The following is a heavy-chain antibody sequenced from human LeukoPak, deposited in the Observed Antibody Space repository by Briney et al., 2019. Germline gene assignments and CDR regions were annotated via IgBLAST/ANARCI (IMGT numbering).Heavy chain of an antibody. CDR2: ISYDGSNK. J-gene: IGHJ4*02. D-gene: IGHD2-2*01. Sequence: GGSLRLSCTASGFNFSYYAMHWVRQAPGKGLEWVAVISYDGSNKYYADSVKGRFTISRDNSKNTLYLQMNSLRAEDTAVYYCARVNAVVVVPAAMKYWGQGTLVTVSS. CDR1: GFNFSYYA. V-gene: IGHV3-30*19. CDR3: ARVNAVVVVPAAMKY.